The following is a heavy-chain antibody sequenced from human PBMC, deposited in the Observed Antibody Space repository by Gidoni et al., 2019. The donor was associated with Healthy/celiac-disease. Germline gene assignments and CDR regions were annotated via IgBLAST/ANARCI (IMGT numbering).Heavy chain of an antibody. D-gene: IGHD2-15*01. J-gene: IGHJ4*02. CDR3: AKGWGWVAATDYFDY. Sequence: EAQLLESGGGLVQPGGSLRLSCAASGFTFSSYAMSWVRQAPGKGLEWVSAISGSGGSTYYADSVKGRFTISRDKYKNTLYLQMNSRRAEDTAVYYCAKGWGWVAATDYFDYWGQGTLVTVSS. V-gene: IGHV3-23*01. CDR2: ISGSGGST. CDR1: GFTFSSYA.